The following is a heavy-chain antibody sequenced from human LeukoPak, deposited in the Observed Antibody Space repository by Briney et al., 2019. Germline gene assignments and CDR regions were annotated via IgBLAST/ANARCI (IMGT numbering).Heavy chain of an antibody. CDR1: GFTFSSYS. CDR3: AKGYCSTGSCQYHFDY. V-gene: IGHV3-23*01. CDR2: ASGSGGST. D-gene: IGHD2-15*01. Sequence: GGSLRLSCAASGFTFSSYSMSWVRQAPGKRLEWVSAASGSGGSTHYADSVKGRFTISRDNSKNTVYLQMDSLRAEDTATYYCAKGYCSTGSCQYHFDYWGQGTLVTVSS. J-gene: IGHJ4*02.